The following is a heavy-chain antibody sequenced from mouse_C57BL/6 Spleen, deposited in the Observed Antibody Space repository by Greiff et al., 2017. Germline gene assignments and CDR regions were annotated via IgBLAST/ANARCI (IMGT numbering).Heavy chain of an antibody. CDR1: GYTFTSYW. CDR2: IDPSDSYT. Sequence: QVQLQQPGAELVMPGASVKLSCKASGYTFTSYWMHWVKQRPGQGLAWIGEIDPSDSYTNYNQKFKGKSTLTVDKSSSTAYMQLSSLTSEDSAVYYCARKGYYFDYWGQGTTLTVSS. J-gene: IGHJ2*01. V-gene: IGHV1-69*01. CDR3: ARKGYYFDY.